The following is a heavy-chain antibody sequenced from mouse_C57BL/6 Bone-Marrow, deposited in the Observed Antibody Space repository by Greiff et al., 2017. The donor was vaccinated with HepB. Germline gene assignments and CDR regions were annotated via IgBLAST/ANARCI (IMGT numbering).Heavy chain of an antibody. V-gene: IGHV2-2*01. CDR2: IWSGGST. CDR3: TRNNYGSSYDWYFDV. J-gene: IGHJ1*03. D-gene: IGHD1-1*01. CDR1: GFSLTSYG. Sequence: QVQLKESGPGLVQPSQSLSITCTVSGFSLTSYGVHWVRQSPGKGLEWLGVIWSGGSTDYNAAFISRLSISKDNSKSQVFFKMNSLQADDTAIYYCTRNNYGSSYDWYFDVWGTGTTVTVSS.